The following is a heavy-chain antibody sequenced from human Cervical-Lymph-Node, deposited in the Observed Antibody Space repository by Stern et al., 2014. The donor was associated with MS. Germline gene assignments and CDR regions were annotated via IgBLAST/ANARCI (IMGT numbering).Heavy chain of an antibody. CDR1: GFTFDDYA. CDR2: ISWNSGSI. Sequence: EVQLVESGGGLVQPGGSLRLSCAGSGFTFDDYAMHWVRHAPGKGLEWVSRISWNSGSIGYADSVKGRFTISRDNAKNSLYLQMNSLRAEDTALYYCAKGSSARQLNPFDYWGQGTLVTVSS. J-gene: IGHJ4*02. V-gene: IGHV3-9*01. CDR3: AKGSSARQLNPFDY. D-gene: IGHD6-13*01.